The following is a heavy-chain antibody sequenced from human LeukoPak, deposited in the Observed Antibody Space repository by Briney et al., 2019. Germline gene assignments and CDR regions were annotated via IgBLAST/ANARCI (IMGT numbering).Heavy chain of an antibody. CDR3: ARDPNGDYIGTFDM. J-gene: IGHJ3*02. V-gene: IGHV3-23*01. Sequence: GGSLRLSCAASEFTFSSYGMSWVRQAPGKGLEWVSSISGNGVSTQYADSVQGRFAISRDNSKNTLYLQMNSLRVEDTAVYFCARDPNGDYIGTFDMWGRGTVVTVSS. D-gene: IGHD4-17*01. CDR1: EFTFSSYG. CDR2: ISGNGVST.